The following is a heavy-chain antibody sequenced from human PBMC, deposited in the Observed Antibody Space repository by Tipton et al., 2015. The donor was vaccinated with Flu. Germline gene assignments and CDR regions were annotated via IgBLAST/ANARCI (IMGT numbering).Heavy chain of an antibody. CDR1: GGSISSSSYY. Sequence: TLSLTCTVSGGSISSSSYYWGWIRQPPGKGLEWIGSIYYSGSTYYNPSLKSRVTISVDTSKNQFSLKLSSVTAADTAVYYCARGSSYYDFWSGYYWEGGEGGYYGMDVWGQGTTVTVSS. CDR3: ARGSSYYDFWSGYYWEGGEGGYYGMDV. V-gene: IGHV4-39*07. CDR2: IYYSGST. J-gene: IGHJ6*02. D-gene: IGHD3-3*01.